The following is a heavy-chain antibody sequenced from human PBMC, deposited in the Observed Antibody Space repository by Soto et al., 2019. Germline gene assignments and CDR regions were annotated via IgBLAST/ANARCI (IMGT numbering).Heavy chain of an antibody. Sequence: LSLTCAVSGGSISHYYWSWIRQPAGKGLEWIGRIYSGGSTNYNPSLKSRVTMSVDTSKNQFSLNLNSVTAADAAIYFCARGPGGFGDFSLDYWGQGTLVTVSS. V-gene: IGHV4-4*07. J-gene: IGHJ4*02. CDR2: IYSGGST. D-gene: IGHD3-10*01. CDR1: GGSISHYY. CDR3: ARGPGGFGDFSLDY.